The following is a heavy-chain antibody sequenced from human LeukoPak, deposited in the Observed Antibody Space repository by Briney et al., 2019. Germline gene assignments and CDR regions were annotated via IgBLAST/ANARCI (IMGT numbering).Heavy chain of an antibody. D-gene: IGHD3-3*01. V-gene: IGHV4-34*01. CDR3: AEIRSWRGY. Sequence: PSETLSLTCAVYGGSFSGYYWSWIRQPPGKGLEWIGEINHSGSTYYNPSLKSRVTILLDTSKNQFSLKLTSVTAADTAVYYCAEIRSWRGYWGQGTLVTVSS. J-gene: IGHJ4*02. CDR1: GGSFSGYY. CDR2: INHSGST.